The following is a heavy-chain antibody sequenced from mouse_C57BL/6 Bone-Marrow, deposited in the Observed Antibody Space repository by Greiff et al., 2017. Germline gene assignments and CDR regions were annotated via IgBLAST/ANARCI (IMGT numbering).Heavy chain of an antibody. J-gene: IGHJ3*01. CDR2: IFPGSGST. Sequence: QVQLQQSGAELLKPGASVKLSCKATGYTFTGYWIEWVKQRPGHGLEWIGEIFPGSGSTTYTETFKGKATFTADTSSNPASMHLSSLTTEDSAIYYWAREHYDGYRWLADWGKGTRVTVSA. D-gene: IGHD2-3*01. CDR3: AREHYDGYRWLAD. CDR1: GYTFTGYW. V-gene: IGHV1-9*01.